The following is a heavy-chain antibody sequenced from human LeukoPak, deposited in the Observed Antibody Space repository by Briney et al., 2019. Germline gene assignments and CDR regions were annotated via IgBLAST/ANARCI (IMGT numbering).Heavy chain of an antibody. J-gene: IGHJ5*02. CDR1: GGSFSGYY. V-gene: IGHV4-34*01. CDR3: AIGGGYNWFDP. Sequence: SETLSLTCAVYGGSFSGYYWSWIRQPPGKGLEWIGEINHSGSTNYNPSLKSRVTVSVDTSKNQFSLKVSSVTAADTAVYYCAIGGGYNWFDPWGQGTLVTVSS. CDR2: INHSGST.